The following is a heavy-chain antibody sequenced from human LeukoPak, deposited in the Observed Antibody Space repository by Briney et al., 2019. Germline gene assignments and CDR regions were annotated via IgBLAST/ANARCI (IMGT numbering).Heavy chain of an antibody. D-gene: IGHD2-8*02. V-gene: IGHV4-59*01. J-gene: IGHJ6*03. CDR2: IYYSGST. Sequence: SETLSLTCTVSGGSISSYYWSWIRQPPGKGLEWIGYIYYSGSTNYNPSLKSRVTISVDTSKNQFSLKLSSMTAADTAVYYCARDLLGIGPSTGDYYYYMDVWGKGTTVTVSS. CDR1: GGSISSYY. CDR3: ARDLLGIGPSTGDYYYYMDV.